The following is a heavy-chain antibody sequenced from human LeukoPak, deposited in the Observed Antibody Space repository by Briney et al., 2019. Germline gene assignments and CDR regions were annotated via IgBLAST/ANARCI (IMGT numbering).Heavy chain of an antibody. D-gene: IGHD6-13*01. J-gene: IGHJ3*02. V-gene: IGHV4-34*01. Sequence: PSETLSLTCAVYGGSFSGYYGSWIRQPPGKGLEWIGEINHSGSTNYNPSLKSRVTMSVDTSKNQFSLKLSSVTAADTAVYYCAREEYSSSWSAFDIWGQGTMVTVSS. CDR1: GGSFSGYY. CDR2: INHSGST. CDR3: AREEYSSSWSAFDI.